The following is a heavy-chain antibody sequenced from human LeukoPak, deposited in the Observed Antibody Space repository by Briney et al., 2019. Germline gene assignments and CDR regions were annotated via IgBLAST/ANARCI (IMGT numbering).Heavy chain of an antibody. CDR2: IIPIFGTA. Sequence: GSSVKVSCKASGGTFSSYAISWVRQAPGQGLEWMGGIIPIFGTANYAQKFQGRVTITADESTSTAYMELSSLRSEDTAVYYCARRGDYYDSSGYFHFDYWGQGTLVTVSS. D-gene: IGHD3-22*01. CDR3: ARRGDYYDSSGYFHFDY. CDR1: GGTFSSYA. J-gene: IGHJ4*02. V-gene: IGHV1-69*01.